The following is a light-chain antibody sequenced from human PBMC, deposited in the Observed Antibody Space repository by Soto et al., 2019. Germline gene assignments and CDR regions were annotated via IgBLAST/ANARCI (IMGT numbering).Light chain of an antibody. CDR3: MQALQTPPWT. V-gene: IGKV2-28*01. CDR1: QSLLHSNGYNY. Sequence: DIVMTQSPLSLPVTPGEPASISCRSSQSLLHSNGYNYLDWYLQKPGQSPQLLIYFGSNRASGVPDRFSGGGSGGDFTLKISRVEAEDVGVYYGMQALQTPPWTFGQGTKVDI. J-gene: IGKJ1*01. CDR2: FGS.